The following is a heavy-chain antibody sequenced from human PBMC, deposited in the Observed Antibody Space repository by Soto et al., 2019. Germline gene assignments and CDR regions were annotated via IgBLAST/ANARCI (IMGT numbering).Heavy chain of an antibody. CDR1: GFTFSIYT. CDR2: ISGSDGST. D-gene: IGHD3-9*01. J-gene: IGHJ4*02. V-gene: IGHV3-23*01. Sequence: PGGSLRLSCAASGFTFSIYTFTWVRQAPGKGLEWVSTISGSDGSTYYADSVKGRFTISRDNSKNTLYLQMNSLRAEDTAVYYCAKPDWEKNYFDYWGPGTLVTVSS. CDR3: AKPDWEKNYFDY.